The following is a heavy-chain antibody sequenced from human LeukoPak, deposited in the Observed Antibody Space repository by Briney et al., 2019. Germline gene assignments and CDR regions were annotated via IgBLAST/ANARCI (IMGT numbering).Heavy chain of an antibody. Sequence: GGSLRLSCAASGFTFSNYGMQWVRQAPGKGLEWVAVISFDGNDKHYADSVKGRFTISRDNSKNTLYLQMNSLRAEDTAVYYCAKTRSSGWYDYWGQGTLVTVSS. CDR2: ISFDGNDK. V-gene: IGHV3-30*18. CDR3: AKTRSSGWYDY. J-gene: IGHJ4*02. D-gene: IGHD6-19*01. CDR1: GFTFSNYG.